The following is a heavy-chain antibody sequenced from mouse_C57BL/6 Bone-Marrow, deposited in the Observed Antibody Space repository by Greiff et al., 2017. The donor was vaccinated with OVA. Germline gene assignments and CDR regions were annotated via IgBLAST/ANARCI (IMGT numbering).Heavy chain of an antibody. CDR1: GYAFSSSW. CDR2: IYPGDGDT. CDR3: ARDDYDGAGY. D-gene: IGHD2-4*01. J-gene: IGHJ4*01. Sequence: VKLVESGPELVKPGASVKISCKASGYAFSSSWMNWVKQRPGKGLEWIGRIYPGDGDTNYNGKFKGKATLTADKSSSTAYMQLSSLTSEDSAVYFCARDDYDGAGYWGQGTSVTVSS. V-gene: IGHV1-82*01.